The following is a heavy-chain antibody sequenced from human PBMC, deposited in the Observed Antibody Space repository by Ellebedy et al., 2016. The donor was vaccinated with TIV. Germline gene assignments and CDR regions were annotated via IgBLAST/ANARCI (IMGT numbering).Heavy chain of an antibody. V-gene: IGHV3-30*04. D-gene: IGHD3-22*01. CDR3: ARDLDDTSGYYYPMIDY. J-gene: IGHJ4*02. CDR2: ISYDGSYK. Sequence: GESLKISCAASGFIFSSYAMHWVRQAPGKGLEWVAVISYDGSYKYYADSVKGRFTISRDNAKNSLYLQMNSLRAEDTAVYYCARDLDDTSGYYYPMIDYWGQGTLVTVSS. CDR1: GFIFSSYA.